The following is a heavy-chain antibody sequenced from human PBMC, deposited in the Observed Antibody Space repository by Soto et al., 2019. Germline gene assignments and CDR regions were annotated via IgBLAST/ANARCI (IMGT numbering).Heavy chain of an antibody. V-gene: IGHV4-39*07. CDR3: ARRYGPGFDY. D-gene: IGHD4-17*01. Sequence: SETLSLTCTVSGGSISSSDYYWSWIRQSPGRGLEWIGSIYYSGSTNYNPSLKSRVTISVDTSKNQFSLKLSSVTAADTAVYYCARRYGPGFDYWGQGTLVTVSS. CDR1: GGSISSSDYY. CDR2: IYYSGST. J-gene: IGHJ4*02.